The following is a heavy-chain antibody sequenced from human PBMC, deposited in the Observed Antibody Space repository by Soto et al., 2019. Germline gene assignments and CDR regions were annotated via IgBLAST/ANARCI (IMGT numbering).Heavy chain of an antibody. CDR3: ARGGWGCTNGVCSPRYYYYYYGMDV. V-gene: IGHV4-34*01. CDR1: GGSFSGYY. J-gene: IGHJ6*02. D-gene: IGHD2-8*01. Sequence: PSETLSLTCAVYGGSFSGYYWSWIRQPPGKGLEWIGEINHSGSTNYNPSLKSRVTISVDTSKNQFSLKLSSVTAADTAVYYCARGGWGCTNGVCSPRYYYYYYGMDVGGQGTTVTVSS. CDR2: INHSGST.